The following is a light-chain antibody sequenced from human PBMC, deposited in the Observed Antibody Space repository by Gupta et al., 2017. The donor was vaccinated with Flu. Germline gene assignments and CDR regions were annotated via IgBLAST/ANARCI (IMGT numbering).Light chain of an antibody. CDR3: QQNYSSTWS. Sequence: PSSLSESVGDTVTITCRASRKIDYALNWFQQKPGKAPKLLFYGSAPLETGVPTRFSDGGSGTKFTLTITALQPDDFATYFCQQNYSSTWSFGQGTKV. CDR1: RKIDYA. V-gene: IGKV1-39*01. J-gene: IGKJ1*01. CDR2: GSA.